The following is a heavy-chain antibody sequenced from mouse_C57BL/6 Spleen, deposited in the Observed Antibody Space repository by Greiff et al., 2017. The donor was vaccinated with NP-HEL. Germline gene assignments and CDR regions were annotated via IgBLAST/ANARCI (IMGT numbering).Heavy chain of an antibody. CDR3: DRKGLGRGGFDY. Sequence: VQLQQSGPGLVQPSQSLSITCTVSGFSLTSYGVHWVRQSPGKGLEWLGVIWSGGSTDYNAAFISRLSISKDHSKSQVFFKMNSLQADETAIYYSDRKGLGRGGFDYWGQGTTLTVSS. V-gene: IGHV2-2*01. CDR1: GFSLTSYG. J-gene: IGHJ2*01. D-gene: IGHD4-1*01. CDR2: IWSGGST.